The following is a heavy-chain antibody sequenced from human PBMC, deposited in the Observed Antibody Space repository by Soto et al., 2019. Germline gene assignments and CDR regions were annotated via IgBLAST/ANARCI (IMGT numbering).Heavy chain of an antibody. CDR2: MYPNSGNT. J-gene: IGHJ4*02. V-gene: IGHV1-8*01. D-gene: IGHD6-19*01. CDR3: ARERSSGCDY. CDR1: GYTFTSYD. Sequence: QVQLEQSGAEVKKPWASVKVSCKASGYTFTSYDYNWVRQATGQGLGWMGWMYPNSGNTAYAQKCQGRVTMNRNTSISTAYLELSSLRSEDTAVYYCARERSSGCDYWGQGTLVTVSS.